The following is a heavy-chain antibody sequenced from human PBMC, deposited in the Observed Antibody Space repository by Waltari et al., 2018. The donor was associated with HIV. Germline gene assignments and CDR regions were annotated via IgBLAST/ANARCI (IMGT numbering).Heavy chain of an antibody. CDR3: ARHYPYGSGSYYLSAADY. CDR1: GYSFTSYW. D-gene: IGHD3-10*01. V-gene: IGHV5-51*01. CDR2: IYPGDSDT. Sequence: EVQLVQSGAEVKTPGESLKISCKGSGYSFTSYWIGWVRQMPGKGLEWMGIIYPGDSDTRYRPSFQGQVTNSADKSISTAYLQWSSLKASDTAMYYCARHYPYGSGSYYLSAADYWGQGTLVTVSS. J-gene: IGHJ4*02.